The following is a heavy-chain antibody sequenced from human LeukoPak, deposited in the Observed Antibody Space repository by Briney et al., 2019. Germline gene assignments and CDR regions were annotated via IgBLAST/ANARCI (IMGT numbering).Heavy chain of an antibody. D-gene: IGHD6-19*01. Sequence: SETLSLTCTVSGGPISSYYWSWIRQPPGKGLEWIGYIYYSGSTNYNPSLKSRVTISVDTSKTQFSLKLSSVTAADTAVYYCARVDSSGWAAGWFDPWGQGTLVTVSS. J-gene: IGHJ5*02. V-gene: IGHV4-59*01. CDR3: ARVDSSGWAAGWFDP. CDR2: IYYSGST. CDR1: GGPISSYY.